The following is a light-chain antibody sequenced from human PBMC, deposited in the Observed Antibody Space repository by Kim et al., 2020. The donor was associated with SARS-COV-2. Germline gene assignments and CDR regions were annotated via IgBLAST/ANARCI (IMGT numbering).Light chain of an antibody. J-gene: IGLJ3*02. V-gene: IGLV2-18*02. CDR3: CSYADNYSSV. CDR2: EVS. Sequence: QSVLTQPPSVSGSPGQSVTISCIGTSSDVGSYNRVSWYQQAPGTAPKFIMYEVSNRPSGVPDRFSGSKSGNTASLTISGLQAEDEADYYCCSYADNYSSVIGGGTQVAVL. CDR1: SSDVGSYNR.